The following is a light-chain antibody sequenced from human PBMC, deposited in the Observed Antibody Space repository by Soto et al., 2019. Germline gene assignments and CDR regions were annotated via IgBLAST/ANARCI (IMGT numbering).Light chain of an antibody. CDR2: GSS. Sequence: EIGLTQSPGTLSLSPGERATLSCRASQSVGSKYLAWYQQKPCQAPRLVILGSSSRATVLPDRFSGSGSGTYFTLTISRLEPEDFSLYYCQYYIFSPPGLSFGGGTRVAI. CDR1: QSVGSKY. CDR3: QYYIFSPPGLS. V-gene: IGKV3-20*01. J-gene: IGKJ4*01.